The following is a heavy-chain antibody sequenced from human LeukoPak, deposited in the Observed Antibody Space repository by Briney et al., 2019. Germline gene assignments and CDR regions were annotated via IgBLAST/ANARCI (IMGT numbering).Heavy chain of an antibody. Sequence: PGGSLRLSCAASGFTFSSYEMNWVRQAPGKGLEWVSYISSSGSTIYYADSVKGRFTISRDNAKNSLYLQINSLRAEDTAVYYCARDPSSDSYYYYYYGMDVWGQGTTVTVSS. CDR2: ISSSGSTI. CDR3: ARDPSSDSYYYYYYGMDV. CDR1: GFTFSSYE. V-gene: IGHV3-48*03. J-gene: IGHJ6*02. D-gene: IGHD6-25*01.